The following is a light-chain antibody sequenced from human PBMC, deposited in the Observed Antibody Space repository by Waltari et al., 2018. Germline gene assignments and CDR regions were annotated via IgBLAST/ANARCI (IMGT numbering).Light chain of an antibody. J-gene: IGLJ2*01. CDR1: SSDVGGYNY. CDR3: CSYAGNYLRV. CDR2: NVS. V-gene: IGLV2-11*01. Sequence: QSALTQPRSLSGSPRQSVTISCTGTSSDVGGYNYVSWYQQYPGRAPKVVIYNVSKRPSGVPDRFSGSKSGNTASLTISGLQAEDEADYYCCSYAGNYLRVVGGGTRLTVL.